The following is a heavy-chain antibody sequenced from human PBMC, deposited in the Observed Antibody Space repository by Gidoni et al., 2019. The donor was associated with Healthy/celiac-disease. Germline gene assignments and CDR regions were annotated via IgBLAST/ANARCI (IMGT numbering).Heavy chain of an antibody. CDR1: GFTFSDYY. D-gene: IGHD4-17*01. V-gene: IGHV3-11*05. CDR3: ASYKDGDLYDAFDI. Sequence: QVQLVESGGGLVKPGGSLRLSCAASGFTFSDYYMSWIRQAPGKGLEWVSYISSSSSYTNYADSVKGRFTISRDNAKNSLYLQMNSLRAEDTAVYYCASYKDGDLYDAFDIWGQGTMVTVSS. CDR2: ISSSSSYT. J-gene: IGHJ3*02.